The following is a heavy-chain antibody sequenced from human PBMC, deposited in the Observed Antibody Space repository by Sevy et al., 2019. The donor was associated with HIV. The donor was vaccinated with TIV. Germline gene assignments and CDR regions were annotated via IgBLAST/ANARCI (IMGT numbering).Heavy chain of an antibody. D-gene: IGHD1-26*01. Sequence: TETLSLTCAVYGGSFSGYYWSWIRQPPGKGLEWIGEINHSGSTNYNPSLKSRVTIPVDPSKNQFSLKLNSVTAADTALYYCARGGINWFDPWGQGTLVAVSS. J-gene: IGHJ5*02. CDR2: INHSGST. CDR1: GGSFSGYY. CDR3: ARGGINWFDP. V-gene: IGHV4-34*01.